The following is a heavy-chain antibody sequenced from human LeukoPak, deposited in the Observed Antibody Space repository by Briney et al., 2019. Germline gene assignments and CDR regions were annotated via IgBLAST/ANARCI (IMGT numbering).Heavy chain of an antibody. CDR3: ATTTVTTEFDY. CDR2: IIPILGIA. D-gene: IGHD4-17*01. Sequence: SVKVSCKASGGTFSSYAISWVRQAPEQGLEWMGRIIPILGIANYAQKFQGRVTVTADKSTSTAYMELSSLRSEDTAVYYCATTTVTTEFDYWGQGTLVTVSS. V-gene: IGHV1-69*04. J-gene: IGHJ4*02. CDR1: GGTFSSYA.